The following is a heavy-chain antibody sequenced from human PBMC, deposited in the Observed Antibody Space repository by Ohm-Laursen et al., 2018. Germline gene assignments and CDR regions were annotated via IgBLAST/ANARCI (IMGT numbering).Heavy chain of an antibody. CDR2: ISAYNGNT. Sequence: ASVKVSCKVSGYTFTSYGISWVRQAPGQGLEWMGWISAYNGNTNYAQKLQGRVTMTTDTSTSTAYMELRSLRSDDTAVYYCARDERGYCSGGSCFVGYYYGMDVWGQGTTVTVSS. CDR3: ARDERGYCSGGSCFVGYYYGMDV. CDR1: GYTFTSYG. J-gene: IGHJ6*02. D-gene: IGHD2-15*01. V-gene: IGHV1-18*01.